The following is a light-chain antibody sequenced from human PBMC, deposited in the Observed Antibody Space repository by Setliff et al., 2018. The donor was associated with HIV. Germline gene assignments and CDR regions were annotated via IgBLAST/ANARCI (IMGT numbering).Light chain of an antibody. J-gene: IGLJ1*01. V-gene: IGLV2-11*01. Sequence: QSALTQPPSASGSPGQSVTISCTGTSSDVGGYNYVSWYQQHPGKAPKLIIYDVNKRPSGVPDRFSGSKSGDTASLTISGLQSEDEADYYCCSYAGTYTYIFGTGTKVT. CDR2: DVN. CDR1: SSDVGGYNY. CDR3: CSYAGTYTYI.